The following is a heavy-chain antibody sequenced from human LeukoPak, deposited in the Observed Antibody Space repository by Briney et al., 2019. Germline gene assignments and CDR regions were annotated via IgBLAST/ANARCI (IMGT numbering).Heavy chain of an antibody. CDR1: GGSISYYY. Sequence: PSETLSLTCTVSGGSISYYYWSWIRQPPGKGLEWIGYVYYNGGTNHTPSLKSRVTISVDTSKNQFSLKLSSVTAADTAVYYCARITGDNSLDYWGQGALVTVSS. V-gene: IGHV4-59*08. J-gene: IGHJ4*02. D-gene: IGHD7-27*01. CDR2: VYYNGGT. CDR3: ARITGDNSLDY.